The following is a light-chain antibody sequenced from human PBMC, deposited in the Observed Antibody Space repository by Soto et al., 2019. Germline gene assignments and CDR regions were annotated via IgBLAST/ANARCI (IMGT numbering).Light chain of an antibody. J-gene: IGKJ2*01. CDR3: LQHNSYPYT. CDR2: AAS. Sequence: DIQMTQSPSSLSASVGDRVTITCRASQDIGNALGWFQLKPGRAPKRLIYAASTLQSGVPSRFSGLRSGTEFTLTISSLQPEDFATYYCLQHNSYPYTFDQGTKLEIK. CDR1: QDIGNA. V-gene: IGKV1-17*01.